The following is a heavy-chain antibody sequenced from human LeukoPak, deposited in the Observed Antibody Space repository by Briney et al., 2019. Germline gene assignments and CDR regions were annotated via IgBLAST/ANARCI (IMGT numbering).Heavy chain of an antibody. V-gene: IGHV4-30-2*01. CDR2: IYHSGST. D-gene: IGHD2-15*01. Sequence: PSETLSLTCAVSGGSISSGGYSWSWIRQPPGKGLEWIGYIYHSGSTYYNPSLKSRVTISVDRSKNQFSLKLSSVTAADTAVYYCARDSRYCSGGSCVWYWYFDLWGRGTLVTVSS. CDR3: ARDSRYCSGGSCVWYWYFDL. J-gene: IGHJ2*01. CDR1: GGSISSGGYS.